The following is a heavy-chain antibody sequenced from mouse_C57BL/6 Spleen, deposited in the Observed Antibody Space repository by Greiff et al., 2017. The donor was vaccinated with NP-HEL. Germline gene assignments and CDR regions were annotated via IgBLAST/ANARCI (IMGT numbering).Heavy chain of an antibody. CDR3: ARRGLRPVWYFDY. D-gene: IGHD2-4*01. J-gene: IGHJ2*01. V-gene: IGHV5-4*03. Sequence: DVKLVESGGGLVKPGGSLKLSCAASGFTFSSYAMSWVRQTPEKRLEWVATISDGGSYTYYPDNVKGRFTISRDNAKNNLYLQMSHLKSEDTAMYYCARRGLRPVWYFDYWGQGTTLTVSS. CDR1: GFTFSSYA. CDR2: ISDGGSYT.